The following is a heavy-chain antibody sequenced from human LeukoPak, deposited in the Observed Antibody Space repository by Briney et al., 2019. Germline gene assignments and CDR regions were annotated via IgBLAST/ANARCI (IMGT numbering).Heavy chain of an antibody. V-gene: IGHV3-53*01. CDR3: ASERGYSYGPHFDY. D-gene: IGHD5-18*01. J-gene: IGHJ4*02. CDR2: IYSGGST. CDR1: GFAVRNNY. Sequence: GGSLRLSCAASGFAVRNNYMSWVRQAPGKGLEWVSVIYSGGSTNYADSVKGRFTISRDNAKNSLYLQMNSLRAEDTAVYYCASERGYSYGPHFDYWGQGTLVTVSS.